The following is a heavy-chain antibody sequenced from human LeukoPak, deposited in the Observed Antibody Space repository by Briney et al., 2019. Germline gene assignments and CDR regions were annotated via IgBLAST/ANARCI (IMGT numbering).Heavy chain of an antibody. Sequence: SETLSLTCTVSGGSISSSRDYWAWLRQPPGKGLEWIANIYYSGSTYYSPSLKSRVTISVDTSKNQFSLKLSSVTAADTAVYYCARGQQWLVPGFDPWGQGTLVTVSS. V-gene: IGHV4-39*07. CDR2: IYYSGST. D-gene: IGHD6-19*01. J-gene: IGHJ5*02. CDR3: ARGQQWLVPGFDP. CDR1: GGSISSSRDY.